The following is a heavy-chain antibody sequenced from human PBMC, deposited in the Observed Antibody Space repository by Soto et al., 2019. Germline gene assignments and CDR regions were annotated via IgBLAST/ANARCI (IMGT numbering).Heavy chain of an antibody. CDR3: AIWKVAATDNWFDP. D-gene: IGHD2-15*01. CDR1: GGSISSSSYY. V-gene: IGHV4-39*01. CDR2: IYYSGST. Sequence: SETLSLTCTVSGGSISSSSYYWGWIRQPPGKGLEWIGSIYYSGSTYYNPSLKSRVTISVDTSKNQFSLKLSSVTAADTAVYYCAIWKVAATDNWFDPWGQGTLVTVSS. J-gene: IGHJ5*02.